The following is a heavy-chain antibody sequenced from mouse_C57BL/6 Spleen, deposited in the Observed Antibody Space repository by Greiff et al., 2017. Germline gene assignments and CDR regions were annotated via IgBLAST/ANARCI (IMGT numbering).Heavy chain of an antibody. CDR3: ARFYGSSSAWFAY. CDR2: IWSGGST. D-gene: IGHD1-1*01. V-gene: IGHV2-2*01. J-gene: IGHJ3*01. CDR1: GFSLTSYG. Sequence: QVQLQQSGPGLVQPSQSLSITYTVSGFSLTSYGVHWVRQSPGKGLEWLGVIWSGGSTDYNAAFISRLSISKDNSKSQVFFKMNSLQADDTAIYYCARFYGSSSAWFAYWGQGTLVTVSA.